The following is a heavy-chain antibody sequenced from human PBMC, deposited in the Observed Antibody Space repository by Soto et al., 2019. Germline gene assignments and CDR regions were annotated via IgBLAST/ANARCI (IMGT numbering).Heavy chain of an antibody. CDR3: AREETAWPLAYGLDV. CDR1: GFTFSGYS. V-gene: IGHV3-21*01. CDR2: ISTRSDI. J-gene: IGHJ6*02. D-gene: IGHD2-21*02. Sequence: ESLVLSCAASGFTFSGYSMNWVRQAAGKGLEWVASISTRSDIYYADSVKGRFTISRDNAKNSVSLQMNSLRAEDTAVYYCAREETAWPLAYGLDVWGQGTTVTVSS.